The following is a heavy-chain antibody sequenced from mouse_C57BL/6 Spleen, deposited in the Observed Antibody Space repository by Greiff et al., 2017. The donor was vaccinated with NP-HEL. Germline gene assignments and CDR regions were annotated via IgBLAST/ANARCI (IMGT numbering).Heavy chain of an antibody. CDR3: ASELLTGFAY. CDR1: GFTFSDYG. Sequence: EVKLMESGGGLVKPGGSLKLSCAASGFTFSDYGMHWVRQAPEQGLEWVAYISSGSSTIYYADTVKGRFTISRDNAKNTLFLQMTSLRSEDTAMYYCASELLTGFAYWGQGTLVTVSA. D-gene: IGHD4-1*01. CDR2: ISSGSSTI. V-gene: IGHV5-17*01. J-gene: IGHJ3*01.